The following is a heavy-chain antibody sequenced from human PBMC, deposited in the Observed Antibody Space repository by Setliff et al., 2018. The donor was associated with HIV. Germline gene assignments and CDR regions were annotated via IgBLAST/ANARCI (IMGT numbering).Heavy chain of an antibody. J-gene: IGHJ3*02. CDR2: IYYSGST. Sequence: SETLSLTCAVSGYSISSGYYWGWIRQPPGKGLEWIGYIYYSGSTYYNPSLKSRVTISVDTSKNQFSLKLSSVTAADTAVYYCARDLVAAFDIWGQGTMVTVSS. D-gene: IGHD2-8*02. CDR3: ARDLVAAFDI. CDR1: GYSISSGYY. V-gene: IGHV4-38-2*02.